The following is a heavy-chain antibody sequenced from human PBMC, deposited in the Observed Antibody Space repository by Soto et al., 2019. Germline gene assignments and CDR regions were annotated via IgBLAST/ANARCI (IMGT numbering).Heavy chain of an antibody. CDR1: GGSVSSGSYY. J-gene: IGHJ5*02. CDR2: ISYRGSA. CDR3: ASSLYYYDRRFDP. Sequence: PSETLSLTCTVSGGSVSSGSYYWSWIRQHPGKGLEWIGYISYRGSAYYSPSLKSRVTISVDTSKNQFSLKLSSVTAADTAVYYCASSLYYYDRRFDPWGQGTLVTVSS. D-gene: IGHD3-22*01. V-gene: IGHV4-31*03.